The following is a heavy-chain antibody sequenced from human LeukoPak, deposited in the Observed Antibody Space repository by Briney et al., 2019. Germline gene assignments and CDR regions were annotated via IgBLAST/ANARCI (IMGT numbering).Heavy chain of an antibody. V-gene: IGHV4-34*01. J-gene: IGHJ6*03. Sequence: KPSETLSLTCAVYGGSFSGYYWSWLRQPPGKGLEWIGEINHSGSTNYNPSLKRRVTISVDTSKNQFSLKLSSVTAADTAVYYCAKTRSYYYYYMDVWGKGTKVTVSS. CDR2: INHSGST. CDR3: AKTRSYYYYYMDV. CDR1: GGSFSGYY.